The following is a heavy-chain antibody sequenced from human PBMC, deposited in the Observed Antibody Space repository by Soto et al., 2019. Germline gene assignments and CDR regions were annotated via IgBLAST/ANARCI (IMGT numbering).Heavy chain of an antibody. J-gene: IGHJ6*02. D-gene: IGHD4-17*01. Sequence: PGGSLRLSCAASGFSFGTYPMTWVRQAPGKRLEGVSSISGSGGDTYYIDSVKGRFTISRDNSKNTVYLQMNSLRAEDTAVYYCAKILSTVTTYYYGMDVWGQGTTVTVSS. CDR3: AKILSTVTTYYYGMDV. CDR2: ISGSGGDT. CDR1: GFSFGTYP. V-gene: IGHV3-23*01.